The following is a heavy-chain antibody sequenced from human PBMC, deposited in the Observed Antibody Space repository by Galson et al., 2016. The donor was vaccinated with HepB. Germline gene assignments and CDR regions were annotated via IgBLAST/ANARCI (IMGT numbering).Heavy chain of an antibody. CDR2: IWYDGSKK. V-gene: IGHV3-33*01. Sequence: SLRLSCAASGFTFSTYAMHWVRQAPGKGLEWVAVIWYDGSKKKYADAVKGRFTISRDNSNNTVHVQMNSLRAEDTGLYFCARGMGYSYGYFDSWGQGTLVTVSS. CDR1: GFTFSTYA. D-gene: IGHD5-18*01. J-gene: IGHJ4*02. CDR3: ARGMGYSYGYFDS.